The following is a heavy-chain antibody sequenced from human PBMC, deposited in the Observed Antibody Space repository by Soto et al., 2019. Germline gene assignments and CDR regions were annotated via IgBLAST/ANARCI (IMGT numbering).Heavy chain of an antibody. D-gene: IGHD5-12*01. CDR2: SIPIFGTA. CDR3: ARGRGYSGDDHYYYFDMDV. Sequence: ASVKVSCKASGGTFNNYPITWVRQAPGQGLEWMGGSIPIFGTANYAQKFQGRVTISVDESTSTAYMELSSLRSEDTAVYYCARGRGYSGDDHYYYFDMDVWGQGTTVTVSS. V-gene: IGHV1-69*13. J-gene: IGHJ6*02. CDR1: GGTFNNYP.